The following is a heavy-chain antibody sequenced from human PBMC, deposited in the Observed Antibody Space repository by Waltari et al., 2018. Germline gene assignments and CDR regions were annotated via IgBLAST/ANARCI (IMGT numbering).Heavy chain of an antibody. CDR2: IYHSGST. CDR3: ARDLVANWFDP. V-gene: IGHV4-38-2*02. D-gene: IGHD2-2*01. Sequence: QVQLQESGPGLVKPSETLSLTCTVSGYSISRGYYWGWIRQPPGKGLEWIGSIYHSGSTYYNPSLKSRVTISVDTSKNQFSLKLSSVTAADTAVYYCARDLVANWFDPWGQGTLVTVSS. CDR1: GYSISRGYY. J-gene: IGHJ5*02.